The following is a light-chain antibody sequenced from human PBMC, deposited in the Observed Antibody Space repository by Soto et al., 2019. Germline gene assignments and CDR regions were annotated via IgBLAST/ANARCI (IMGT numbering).Light chain of an antibody. V-gene: IGKV3-15*01. Sequence: LVRTQSPATLSVSPGERSGLWCRASQSARSSLGWYQQKPGQPPRLLIHDVSIRATGIPARFNGSGSGTEFSLTISSLQSEDFAVYYCQQYSKWPITFGQGRRLEIK. CDR2: DVS. CDR1: QSARSS. CDR3: QQYSKWPIT. J-gene: IGKJ5*01.